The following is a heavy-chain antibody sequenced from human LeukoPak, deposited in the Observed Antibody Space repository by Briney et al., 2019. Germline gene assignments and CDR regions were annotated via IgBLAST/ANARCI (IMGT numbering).Heavy chain of an antibody. J-gene: IGHJ1*01. CDR3: ATGRGGWYLSEYFQH. CDR2: INQDGSEK. D-gene: IGHD6-19*01. Sequence: PGGSLRLSCAASGFTFSSYWMSWVRQAPGKGLEWVANINQDGSEKYYVDFVKGRFTISRDNAKNSLYLQMNSLRAEDTAVYYCATGRGGWYLSEYFQHWGQGTLVTVSS. V-gene: IGHV3-7*01. CDR1: GFTFSSYW.